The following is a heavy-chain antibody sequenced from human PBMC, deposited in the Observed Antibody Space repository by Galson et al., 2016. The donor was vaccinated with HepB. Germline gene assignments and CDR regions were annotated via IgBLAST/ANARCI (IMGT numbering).Heavy chain of an antibody. CDR1: GYSFSTYW. D-gene: IGHD3-9*01. J-gene: IGHJ3*01. CDR2: IYPGDSDT. V-gene: IGHV5-51*01. Sequence: SGAEVKKPGESLKITCKSSGYSFSTYWIGWVRQMSGKGLEWMGVIYPGDSDTKYSPSFEGQVTISADQSISTADLQWSSLKASDTAIYHCVRQDTNYYDDLSGYSTAQGGAFDVWGQGTVVSVSS. CDR3: VRQDTNYYDDLSGYSTAQGGAFDV.